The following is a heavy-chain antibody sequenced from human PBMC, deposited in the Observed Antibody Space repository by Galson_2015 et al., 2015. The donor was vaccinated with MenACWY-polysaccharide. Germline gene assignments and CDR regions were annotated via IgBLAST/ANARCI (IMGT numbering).Heavy chain of an antibody. Sequence: ETLSLTCAVSGGSISSNHWWSWVRQPPGKGLEWIGEIYHTGTTNYNPSLESRLTISVDKSQSQFSLKLSSVTAAYTAVYYCARRYRYATSDYYPAFDMWGQGTMVTVSS. CDR3: ARRYRYATSDYYPAFDM. CDR2: IYHTGTT. J-gene: IGHJ3*02. V-gene: IGHV4-4*02. CDR1: GGSISSNHW. D-gene: IGHD2-2*01.